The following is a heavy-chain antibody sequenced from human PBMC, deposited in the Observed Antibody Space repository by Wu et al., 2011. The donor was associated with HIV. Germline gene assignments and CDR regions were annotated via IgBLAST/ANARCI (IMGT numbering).Heavy chain of an antibody. J-gene: IGHJ3*02. D-gene: IGHD2-15*01. CDR2: IIGIFGTA. CDR1: GGTFNSHG. CDR3: ATYFQLGYCSGGSCGDAFDI. V-gene: IGHV1-69*06. Sequence: QVQLVQSGAEVKKPGSSVKVSCKASGGTFNSHGISWVRQALDKGLSGVGGIIGIFGTAKYAQKFQGRVTITADKSTSTAYMELSSLRSEDTAVYYCATYFQLGYCSGGSCGDAFDIWGQGTMVTVSS.